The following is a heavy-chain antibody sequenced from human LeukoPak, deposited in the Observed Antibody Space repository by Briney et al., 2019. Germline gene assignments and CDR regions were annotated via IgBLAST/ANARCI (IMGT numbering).Heavy chain of an antibody. D-gene: IGHD3-10*01. J-gene: IGHJ4*02. V-gene: IGHV1-18*01. CDR3: ATDITILWFGEFDY. Sequence: GASVKVSCKASGYTFTSYGISWVRQAPGQGLEWMGWISAYNGNTNYAQKLQGRVTMTEDTSTDTAYMELSSLRSEDTAVYYCATDITILWFGEFDYWGQGTLVTVSS. CDR2: ISAYNGNT. CDR1: GYTFTSYG.